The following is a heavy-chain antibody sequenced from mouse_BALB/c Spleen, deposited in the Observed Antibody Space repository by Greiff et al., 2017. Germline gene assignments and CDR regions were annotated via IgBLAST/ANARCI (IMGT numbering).Heavy chain of an antibody. J-gene: IGHJ4*01. V-gene: IGHV5-17*02. D-gene: IGHD2-5*01. Sequence: EVMLVESGGGLVQPGGSRKLSCAASGFTFSSFGMHWVRQAPEKGLEWVAYISSGSSTIYYADTVKGRFTISRDNPKNTLFLQMTSLRSEDTAMYYCARREGYYSNVMDYWGQGTSVTVSS. CDR2: ISSGSSTI. CDR3: ARREGYYSNVMDY. CDR1: GFTFSSFG.